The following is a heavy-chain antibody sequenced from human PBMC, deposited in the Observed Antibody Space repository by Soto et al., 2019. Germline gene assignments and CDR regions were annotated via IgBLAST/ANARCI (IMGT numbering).Heavy chain of an antibody. Sequence: QVQLVHSWAEVKKPGSSVKVSCQASGGTCSSYASSWVRQGTGQGLEWMGGIIPIFGTAYYAHKFQGRVTVTADECTRTAYMEISSLRSEDTAVYYFARDHRLRLDGTTPDGIYVWGQWTTVTVS. CDR3: ARDHRLRLDGTTPDGIYV. CDR1: GGTCSSYA. D-gene: IGHD1-1*01. CDR2: IIPIFGTA. J-gene: IGHJ6*02. V-gene: IGHV1-69*01.